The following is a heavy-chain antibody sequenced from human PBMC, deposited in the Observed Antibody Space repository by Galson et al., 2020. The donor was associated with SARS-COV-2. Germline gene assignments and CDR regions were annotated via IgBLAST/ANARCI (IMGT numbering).Heavy chain of an antibody. CDR1: GYTFTSYD. V-gene: IGHV1-8*01. D-gene: IGHD2-21*01. Sequence: ASVKVSCKASGYTFTSYDINWVRQVTGQGLEWMGWMNPNSGNTGYAQKFQGRVTMTRNTSISTAYMELSSLRSEDTAVYYCARGRRDIVVVIAIPYYYYYMDVWGKGTTVTVSS. J-gene: IGHJ6*03. CDR2: MNPNSGNT. CDR3: ARGRRDIVVVIAIPYYYYYMDV.